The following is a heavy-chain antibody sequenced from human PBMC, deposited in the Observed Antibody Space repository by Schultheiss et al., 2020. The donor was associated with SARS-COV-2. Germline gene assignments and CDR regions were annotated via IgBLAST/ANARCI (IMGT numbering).Heavy chain of an antibody. Sequence: GESLKISCAASGFTFSSYWMSWVRQAPGKGLEWVSVIYSGGSTYYADSVKGRFTISRDNSKNTLYLQMNSLRAEDTAVYYCARDPLYSRGWGQGTLVTVSS. CDR2: IYSGGST. D-gene: IGHD6-13*01. V-gene: IGHV3-66*01. CDR3: ARDPLYSRG. CDR1: GFTFSSYW. J-gene: IGHJ4*02.